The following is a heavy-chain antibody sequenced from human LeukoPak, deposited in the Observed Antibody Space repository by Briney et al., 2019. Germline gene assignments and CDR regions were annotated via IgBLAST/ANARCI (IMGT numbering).Heavy chain of an antibody. CDR2: IYYSGST. Sequence: SETLSLTCTVSGGSISSYYWSWIRQPPGKGLEWIGYIYYSGSTYYNPSLKSRVTISVDTSKNQFSLKLSSVTAADTAVYYCASRIVVVNWFDPWGQGTLVTVSS. V-gene: IGHV4-59*04. J-gene: IGHJ5*02. CDR1: GGSISSYY. D-gene: IGHD3-22*01. CDR3: ASRIVVVNWFDP.